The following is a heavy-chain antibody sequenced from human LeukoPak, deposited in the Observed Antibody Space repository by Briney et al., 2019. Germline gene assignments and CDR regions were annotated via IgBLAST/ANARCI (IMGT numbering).Heavy chain of an antibody. D-gene: IGHD6-13*01. CDR2: IYPGDSDT. V-gene: IGHV5-51*03. CDR1: GYSFTSYC. Sequence: PGESLKISCTGYGYSFTSYCIGWVRQLPGKGLEWMGIIYPGDSDTRYSPPFQGQVTISADKSISTAYLQWSSLKASDTAMYYCARPHIAAAGKETYYFDYWGQGTLVTVSS. J-gene: IGHJ4*02. CDR3: ARPHIAAAGKETYYFDY.